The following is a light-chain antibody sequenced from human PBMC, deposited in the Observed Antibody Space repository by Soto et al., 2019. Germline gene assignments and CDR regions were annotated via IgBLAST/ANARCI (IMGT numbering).Light chain of an antibody. J-gene: IGKJ4*01. CDR3: QQRSNWPLT. CDR2: DAS. Sequence: EIVFTQAPATPSLSSGRRGPHSCRASQSVSSYLAWYQQKPGQAPRLLIYDASSRATGIPARFSGSGSGTDFTLTISSLEPEDFAVYYCQQRSNWPLTFGGGTKVDIK. CDR1: QSVSSY. V-gene: IGKV3-11*01.